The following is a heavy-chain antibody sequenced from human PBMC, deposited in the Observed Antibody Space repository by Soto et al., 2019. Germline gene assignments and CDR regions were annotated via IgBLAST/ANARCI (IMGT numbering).Heavy chain of an antibody. CDR3: HGYGY. CDR2: IYSGGST. V-gene: IGHV3-53*01. CDR1: GFSVTANY. J-gene: IGHJ4*02. D-gene: IGHD5-12*01. Sequence: ESGGGLIQPGGSLRLSCEVSGFSVTANYMSWVRQAPGKGLEWVSVIYSGGSTYYIDSVKGRFSISRDISKNTLYLQMNSLRVEDTAVYYCHGYGYWGQGTLVTVSS.